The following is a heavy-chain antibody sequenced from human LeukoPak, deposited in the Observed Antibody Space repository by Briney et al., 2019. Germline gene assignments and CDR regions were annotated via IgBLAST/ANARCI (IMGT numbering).Heavy chain of an antibody. Sequence: GGSLRLSCAASGFTFSSYWMHWVRQASGKGLVWVSRINTDGSTTSYADSVKGRFTIPRDNAKNTLYLHMDSLRAEDTAVYFCTRGGVDYWGQGTLVTVSS. CDR3: TRGGVDY. J-gene: IGHJ4*02. D-gene: IGHD3-10*01. V-gene: IGHV3-74*01. CDR2: INTDGSTT. CDR1: GFTFSSYW.